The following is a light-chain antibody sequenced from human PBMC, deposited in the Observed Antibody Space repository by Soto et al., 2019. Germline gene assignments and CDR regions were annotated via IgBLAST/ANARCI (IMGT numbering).Light chain of an antibody. Sequence: AIQMTQSPSSLSASVGDRVTITCRASQDIRADLCWYQQKPGKAPKLLIYAASSLHIGVTTRFSGSASGTDFNLTISSLQTEDFATYYCLLDHAYLTFVGGTKVEI. CDR1: QDIRAD. J-gene: IGKJ4*01. CDR3: LLDHAYLT. V-gene: IGKV1-6*01. CDR2: AAS.